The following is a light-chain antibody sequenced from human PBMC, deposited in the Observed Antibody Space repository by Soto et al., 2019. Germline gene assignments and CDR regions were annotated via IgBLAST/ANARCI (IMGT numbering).Light chain of an antibody. Sequence: QSVLTQPPSASGTPGQTVTISSPGSSSNIGTNYVSWYQQLPGTAPKLLIYGNNQRPSGVPDRFSGSRSGTSASLAISGLRSEDEADYYCSAWDDSLSGVVFGGGTQLTVL. J-gene: IGLJ3*02. V-gene: IGLV1-47*01. CDR2: GNN. CDR1: SSNIGTNY. CDR3: SAWDDSLSGVV.